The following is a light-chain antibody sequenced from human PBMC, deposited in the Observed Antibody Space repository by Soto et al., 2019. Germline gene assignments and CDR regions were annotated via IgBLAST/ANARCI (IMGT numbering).Light chain of an antibody. CDR1: QSLLHSNGYNY. Sequence: DIVMTQSPLSLPVTPGEPASISCRSSQSLLHSNGYNYLDWYLQKPGQSQQLVIYLGSDRASGVPHRFSVSGSGTDFTLKISRVEAEDVGVYYCMQALQTPWTFGQGTKVEIK. CDR3: MQALQTPWT. CDR2: LGS. J-gene: IGKJ1*01. V-gene: IGKV2-28*01.